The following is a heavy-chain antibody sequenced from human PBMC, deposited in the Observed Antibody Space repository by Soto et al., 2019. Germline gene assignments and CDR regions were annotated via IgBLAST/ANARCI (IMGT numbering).Heavy chain of an antibody. J-gene: IGHJ6*02. V-gene: IGHV1-46*01. CDR1: GYTFTSYY. D-gene: IGHD1-1*01. CDR2: INPSGGST. CDR3: ASDSTLTTSKPRYCMHV. Sequence: ASVKVSCKASGYTFTSYYMHWVRQAPGQGLEWMGIINPSGGSTSYAQKFQGRVTMTRETCTSTVDMEVSSLRSEDAAVYYCASDSTLTTSKPRYCMHVRGQGTTGTGSS.